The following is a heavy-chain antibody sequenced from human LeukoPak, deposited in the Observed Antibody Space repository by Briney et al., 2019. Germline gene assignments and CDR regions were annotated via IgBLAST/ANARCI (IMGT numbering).Heavy chain of an antibody. J-gene: IGHJ4*02. V-gene: IGHV1-2*06. D-gene: IGHD6-19*01. Sequence: GASVKVSCKASGYTFTGYYMHWVRQAPGQGLEWMGRINPNSGGTNYAQKFQGRVTMTRDTSISTAYMELSSLRSDDTAVYYCASGVNIHWLGGRDYWGQGTLVTVSS. CDR3: ASGVNIHWLGGRDY. CDR1: GYTFTGYY. CDR2: INPNSGGT.